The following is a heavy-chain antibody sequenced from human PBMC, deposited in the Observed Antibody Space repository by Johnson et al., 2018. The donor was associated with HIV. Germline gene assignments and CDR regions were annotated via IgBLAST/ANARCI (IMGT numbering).Heavy chain of an antibody. CDR3: ARDFGLEWELDGAFDI. D-gene: IGHD1-26*01. J-gene: IGHJ3*02. Sequence: VQLVESGGGLVQPGGSLRLSCAASGFTFSSYDMHWVRQATGKGLEWVSGINWNGGSTGYADSVKGRFTISRDNAKNSLYLQMNSLRAEDTALYYCARDFGLEWELDGAFDIWGQGTMVTVSS. V-gene: IGHV3-20*04. CDR1: GFTFSSYD. CDR2: INWNGGST.